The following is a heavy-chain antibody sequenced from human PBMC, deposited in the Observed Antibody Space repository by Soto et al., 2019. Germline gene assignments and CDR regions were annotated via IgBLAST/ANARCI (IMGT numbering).Heavy chain of an antibody. J-gene: IGHJ6*03. CDR3: AKDPRFLEGPYYYFYMDV. V-gene: IGHV3-23*01. CDR1: GFTFSSYA. D-gene: IGHD3-3*01. CDR2: ISGSGGST. Sequence: EVQLLESGGGLVQPGGSLRLSCAASGFTFSSYAMSWVRQAPGKGLEWVSAISGSGGSTYYADSVKGRFTISRDNSKNTLYLQMNSLRADDTAVYYCAKDPRFLEGPYYYFYMDVWGKGSTVTVSS.